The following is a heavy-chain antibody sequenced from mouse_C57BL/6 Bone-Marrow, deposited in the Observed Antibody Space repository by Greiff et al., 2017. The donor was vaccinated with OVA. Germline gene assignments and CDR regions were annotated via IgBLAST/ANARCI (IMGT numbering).Heavy chain of an antibody. Sequence: QVQLQQPGAELVKPGASVKMSCKASGYTFTSYWITWVKQRPGQGLEWIGDIYPGSGSTNYNEKFKSKATLTVDTSSSTAYMQLSSLTSEDSAVYYWAREEGIYYYGVAPSYFDYWGQGTTLTVSS. CDR2: IYPGSGST. CDR3: AREEGIYYYGVAPSYFDY. CDR1: GYTFTSYW. D-gene: IGHD1-1*01. J-gene: IGHJ2*01. V-gene: IGHV1-55*01.